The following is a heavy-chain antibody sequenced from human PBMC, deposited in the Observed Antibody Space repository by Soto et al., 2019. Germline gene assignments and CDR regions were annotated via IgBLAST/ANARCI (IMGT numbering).Heavy chain of an antibody. CDR1: GFTFSSYG. CDR3: AKDLLRPGRAYGMDV. CDR2: ISYDGSNK. D-gene: IGHD6-25*01. Sequence: QVQLVESGGGVVQPGRSLRLSCAASGFTFSSYGMHWVRQAPGKGLEWVAVISYDGSNKYYADSVKGRFTISRDNSXYTLFLQMNSLRAEDTAVYYCAKDLLRPGRAYGMDVWGQGTTVTVSS. J-gene: IGHJ6*02. V-gene: IGHV3-30*18.